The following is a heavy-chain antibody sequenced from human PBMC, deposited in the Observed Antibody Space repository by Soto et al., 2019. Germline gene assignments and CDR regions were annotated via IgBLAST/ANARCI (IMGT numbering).Heavy chain of an antibody. CDR3: ARSTLYYGDYVRRAYYYMDV. Sequence: SETLSLTCTVSGGSISSGGYYWSWIRQHPGKGLEWIGYIYYSGSTYYNPSLKSRVTISVDTSKNQFSLKLSSVTAADTAVYYCARSTLYYGDYVRRAYYYMDVWGKGTTVTVSS. V-gene: IGHV4-31*03. D-gene: IGHD4-17*01. CDR1: GGSISSGGYY. CDR2: IYYSGST. J-gene: IGHJ6*03.